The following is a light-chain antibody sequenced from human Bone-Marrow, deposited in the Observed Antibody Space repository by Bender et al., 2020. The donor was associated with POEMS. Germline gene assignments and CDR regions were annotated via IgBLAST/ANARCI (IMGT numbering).Light chain of an antibody. J-gene: IGLJ1*01. CDR1: ALAKEY. V-gene: IGLV3-25*03. Sequence: SYELTQPPSVSVSPGQTARITCSGDALAKEYAYWYQQKPGQAPVVVIYKDNERPSGIPERFSGSSSGTTVTLTISGVQAQDEADYYCLSADSSGSYDVFGTGTKVTVL. CDR2: KDN. CDR3: LSADSSGSYDV.